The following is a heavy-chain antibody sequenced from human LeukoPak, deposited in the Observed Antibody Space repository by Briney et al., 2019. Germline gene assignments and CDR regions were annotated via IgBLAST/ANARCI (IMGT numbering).Heavy chain of an antibody. V-gene: IGHV4-39*07. CDR2: IYYSGST. CDR3: ARDANYYDSSGYYD. J-gene: IGHJ4*02. Sequence: PSETLSLTCTVSGGSISSSSYYWGWIRQPPGKGLEWIGSIYYSGSTYYNPSLKGRVTISVDTSENQFSLKLSSVTAADTAVYYCARDANYYDSSGYYDWGQGTLVTVSS. D-gene: IGHD3-22*01. CDR1: GGSISSSSYY.